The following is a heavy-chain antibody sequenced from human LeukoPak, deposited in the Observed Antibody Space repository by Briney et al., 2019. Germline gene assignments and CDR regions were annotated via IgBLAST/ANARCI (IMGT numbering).Heavy chain of an antibody. J-gene: IGHJ5*02. Sequence: SETLSLTCTVSGGSISSGSYYWSWIRQPAGKGLEWIGRIYTSGSTNYNPSLKSRVTISVDTSKNQFSLKLSSVTAADTAMYYCARQGGTNYWFDPWGQGTLVTVSS. D-gene: IGHD1-26*01. CDR2: IYTSGST. V-gene: IGHV4-61*02. CDR3: ARQGGTNYWFDP. CDR1: GGSISSGSYY.